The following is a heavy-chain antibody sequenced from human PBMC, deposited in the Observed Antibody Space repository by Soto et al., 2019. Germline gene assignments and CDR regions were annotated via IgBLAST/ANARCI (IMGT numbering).Heavy chain of an antibody. Sequence: GGSLRLSCAASGFTFSSYGMHWVRQAPGKGLEWVAVISYDGSNKYYADSVKGRFTISRDNSKNTLYLQMNSLRAEDTAVYYCAKDLAVRMLRYSSSFDYWGQGTLVTVSS. CDR2: ISYDGSNK. CDR1: GFTFSSYG. J-gene: IGHJ4*02. D-gene: IGHD6-13*01. CDR3: AKDLAVRMLRYSSSFDY. V-gene: IGHV3-30*18.